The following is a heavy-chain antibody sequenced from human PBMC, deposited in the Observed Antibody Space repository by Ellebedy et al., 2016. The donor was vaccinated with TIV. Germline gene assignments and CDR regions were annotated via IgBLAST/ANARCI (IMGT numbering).Heavy chain of an antibody. CDR3: ARHFCRYSILGLVLCSRASGDVFDV. J-gene: IGHJ3*01. V-gene: IGHV4-59*08. CDR2: VFYSGSA. D-gene: IGHD3/OR15-3a*01. CDR1: GSSVSSYY. Sequence: MPSETLSLTCSVSGSSVSSYYWSRIRQSPGRGLERIGHVFYSGSATYNPSLKGRVTMSFHKSSSEFSLNVTSVTAADTAVYYCARHFCRYSILGLVLCSRASGDVFDVWGQGTMFTVSA.